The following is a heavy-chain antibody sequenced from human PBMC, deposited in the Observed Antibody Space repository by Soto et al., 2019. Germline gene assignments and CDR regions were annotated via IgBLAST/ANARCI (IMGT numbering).Heavy chain of an antibody. J-gene: IGHJ4*02. Sequence: SVTLSLTCTVSGGSISSYYWSWIRQAPGKGLEWIGYIYPSGNTNYNPSLQSRVTISVDTSKNPFSLKLSSVTAADTAVYYCASISSSDYMSFDYWGQLTLVTVSS. CDR2: IYPSGNT. D-gene: IGHD6-6*01. CDR1: GGSISSYY. V-gene: IGHV4-59*01. CDR3: ASISSSDYMSFDY.